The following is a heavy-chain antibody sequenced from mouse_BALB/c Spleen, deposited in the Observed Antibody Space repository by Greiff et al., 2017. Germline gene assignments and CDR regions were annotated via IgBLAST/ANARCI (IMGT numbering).Heavy chain of an antibody. J-gene: IGHJ4*01. V-gene: IGHV1-77*01. D-gene: IGHD2-10*02. CDR2: IYPGSGST. Sequence: VQLVESGPELVKPGASVKMSCKASGYTFTDYVISWVKQRTGQGLEWIGEIYPGSGSTYYNEKFKGKATLTADKSSNTAYMQLSSLTSEDSAVYFCARREYGNYEDAMDYWGQGTSVTVSS. CDR3: ARREYGNYEDAMDY. CDR1: GYTFTDYV.